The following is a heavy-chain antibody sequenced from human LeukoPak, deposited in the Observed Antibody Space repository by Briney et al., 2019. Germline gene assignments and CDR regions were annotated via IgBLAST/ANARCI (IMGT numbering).Heavy chain of an antibody. CDR1: GGSISSSSYW. CDR3: ARNYYESSGYYPWNFDY. J-gene: IGHJ4*02. CDR2: IYYSGST. Sequence: SQTLSLTCTVSGGSISSSSYWWGWIRQPPGKGLEWIANIYYSGSTHYNPSLKSRVTISIEKSKNQFSLKLSSVTAADTAVYYCARNYYESSGYYPWNFDYWGQGTLVTVSS. V-gene: IGHV4-39*01. D-gene: IGHD3-22*01.